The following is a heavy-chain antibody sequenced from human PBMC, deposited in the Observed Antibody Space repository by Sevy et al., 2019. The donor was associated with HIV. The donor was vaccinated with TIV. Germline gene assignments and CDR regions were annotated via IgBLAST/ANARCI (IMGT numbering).Heavy chain of an antibody. CDR1: GFSFSRSP. CDR2: MSYNGNKK. Sequence: GGSLRLSCAASGFSFSRSPMHWVRQAPGKGLEWVAVMSYNGNKKYNGDSVKGRFTISRDNSKNTLYLQMNSLRVEDTAVYYCARFPPERAFDIWGQGTMVTVSS. J-gene: IGHJ3*02. CDR3: ARFPPERAFDI. V-gene: IGHV3-30*04.